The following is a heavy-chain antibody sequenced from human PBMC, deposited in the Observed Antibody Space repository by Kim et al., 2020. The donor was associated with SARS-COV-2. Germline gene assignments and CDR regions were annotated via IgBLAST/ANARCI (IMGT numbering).Heavy chain of an antibody. Sequence: ASVKVSCKVSGYTLTELSMHWVRQAPGKGLEWMGGFDPEDGETIYAQKFQGRVTMTEDTSTDTAYMELSSLRSEDTAVYYCATALAYCGGDCQYYFDYWGQGTLVTVSS. V-gene: IGHV1-24*01. CDR3: ATALAYCGGDCQYYFDY. J-gene: IGHJ4*02. D-gene: IGHD2-21*02. CDR2: FDPEDGET. CDR1: GYTLTELS.